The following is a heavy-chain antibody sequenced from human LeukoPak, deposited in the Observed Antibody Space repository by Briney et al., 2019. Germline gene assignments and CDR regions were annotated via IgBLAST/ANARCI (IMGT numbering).Heavy chain of an antibody. CDR2: INGDGSST. Sequence: PGGSLRLSCADSGFTFSAYWMHWVRQLPGKGLVWFSRINGDGSSTNYADSVKGRFTISRDNAKNTLYLQMNSLRAEDTAIYYCARDSPITGTYLWFFDYWGQGALVTVSS. J-gene: IGHJ4*02. CDR1: GFTFSAYW. CDR3: ARDSPITGTYLWFFDY. D-gene: IGHD5/OR15-5a*01. V-gene: IGHV3-74*01.